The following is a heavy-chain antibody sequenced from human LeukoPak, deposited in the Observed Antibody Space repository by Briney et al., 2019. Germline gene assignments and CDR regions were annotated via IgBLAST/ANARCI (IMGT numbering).Heavy chain of an antibody. V-gene: IGHV1-2*02. Sequence: ASVKVSCKASGYTFTGHYMHWVRQAPGQGLEWMGWINPNSGGTNYAQKFQGRVTMTRDTSISTAYMELSRRRSDDTAVYYCARWAYDSSGYYSKFDYWGQGTLVTVSS. CDR1: GYTFTGHY. CDR2: INPNSGGT. CDR3: ARWAYDSSGYYSKFDY. D-gene: IGHD3-22*01. J-gene: IGHJ4*02.